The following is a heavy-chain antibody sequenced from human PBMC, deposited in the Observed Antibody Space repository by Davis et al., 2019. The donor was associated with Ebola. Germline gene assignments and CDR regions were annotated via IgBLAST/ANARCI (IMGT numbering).Heavy chain of an antibody. D-gene: IGHD2-15*01. V-gene: IGHV1-18*04. CDR2: INPHNGNT. CDR1: GYTFTSYG. CDR3: ARGLGYCSGGSCYSGWFDP. Sequence: ASVKVSCKASGYTFTSYGITWVRQAPGQGLEWMGWINPHNGNTNYAQNVQGRVTITRDTSASTAYMELSSLRSEDTAVYYCARGLGYCSGGSCYSGWFDPWGQGTLVTVSS. J-gene: IGHJ5*02.